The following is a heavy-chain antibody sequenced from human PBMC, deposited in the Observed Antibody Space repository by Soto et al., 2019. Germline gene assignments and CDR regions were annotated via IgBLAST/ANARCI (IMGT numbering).Heavy chain of an antibody. CDR3: ARDLSGAKQYYFDY. CDR1: GFTFSSYG. J-gene: IGHJ4*02. D-gene: IGHD1-26*01. V-gene: IGHV3-33*01. CDR2: IWYDGSNK. Sequence: QVQLVESGGGVVQPGRSLRLSCAASGFTFSSYGMHWVRQAPGKGLEWVAVIWYDGSNKYYADSVKGRFTISRDNSKNTLYLQRNSLRAEDTAVYYCARDLSGAKQYYFDYWGQGTLVTVSS.